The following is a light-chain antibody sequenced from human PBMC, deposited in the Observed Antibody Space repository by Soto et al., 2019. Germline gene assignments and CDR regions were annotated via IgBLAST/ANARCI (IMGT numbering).Light chain of an antibody. CDR1: QSVSSN. CDR2: GAS. J-gene: IGKJ4*01. V-gene: IGKV3-15*01. Sequence: EIVLTQSPATLSVYPGERATLSCRASQSVSSNLAWYQQKPGQAPRLLIYGASTRATGIPARFSGSGSGTEFTLTISSLQSEDFAVYYCQQYNNWPPVTFGGGTKVDIK. CDR3: QQYNNWPPVT.